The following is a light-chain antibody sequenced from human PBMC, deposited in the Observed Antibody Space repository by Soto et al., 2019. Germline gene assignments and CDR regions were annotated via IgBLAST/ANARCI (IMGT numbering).Light chain of an antibody. CDR3: QQSYNAPRT. CDR1: QSISTH. V-gene: IGKV1-39*01. CDR2: AAS. Sequence: DVHMTQSPSSLSASVGERVTIACRASQSISTHLTWYQHKPGKAPNLLIHAASNLQTGVPSRFSGSGSGTDFTLTISSLQPEDFATYYCQQSYNAPRTFGQGTKVDI. J-gene: IGKJ1*01.